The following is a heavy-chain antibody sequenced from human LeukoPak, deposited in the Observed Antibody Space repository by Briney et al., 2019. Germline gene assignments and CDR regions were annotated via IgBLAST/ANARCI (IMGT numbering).Heavy chain of an antibody. CDR3: ARGYCSSTSCYVGVDY. J-gene: IGHJ4*02. D-gene: IGHD2-2*01. Sequence: GGSLRLSCAASGFTFSSYEMNWVRQAPGKGLEWVSYISSSGSTIYYADSVKGRFTISRDNAKNSLYLQMNSLRAEDTAVYYCARGYCSSTSCYVGVDYWGQGTLVTVSS. CDR2: ISSSGSTI. CDR1: GFTFSSYE. V-gene: IGHV3-48*03.